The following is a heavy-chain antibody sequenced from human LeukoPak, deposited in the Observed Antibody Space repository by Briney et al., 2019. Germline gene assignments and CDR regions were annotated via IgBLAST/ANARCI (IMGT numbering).Heavy chain of an antibody. CDR1: GGTFSIYA. CDR3: ARANSSGWYNWFDP. CDR2: IIPIFGTA. D-gene: IGHD6-19*01. V-gene: IGHV1-69*13. J-gene: IGHJ5*02. Sequence: SVNVSYKASGGTFSIYAISWVRQAPGQGLEWMGGIIPIFGTANYAQKFQGRVTITADESTSTAYMELSSLRSEDTAVYYCARANSSGWYNWFDPWGQGTLVTVSS.